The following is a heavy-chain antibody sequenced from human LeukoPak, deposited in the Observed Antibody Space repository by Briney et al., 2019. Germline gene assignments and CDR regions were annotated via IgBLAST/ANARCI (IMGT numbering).Heavy chain of an antibody. CDR1: GGSISSGDYY. V-gene: IGHV4-31*03. CDR2: IYYSGST. D-gene: IGHD4-11*01. CDR3: AREASVTTAYYYYYYGMDV. J-gene: IGHJ6*02. Sequence: SETLSLTCTVSGGSISSGDYYWSWIRQHPGKGLEWIGYIYYSGSTYYNPSLRSRVTISVDTSKNQFSLKLSSVTAADTAVYYCAREASVTTAYYYYYYGMDVWGQGTTVTVSS.